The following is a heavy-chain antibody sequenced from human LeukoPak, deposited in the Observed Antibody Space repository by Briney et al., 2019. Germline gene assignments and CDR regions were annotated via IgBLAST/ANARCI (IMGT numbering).Heavy chain of an antibody. V-gene: IGHV1-3*01. Sequence: ASVKVSCKASGYTFTSYAMHWVRQAPGQRLEWMGWINAGNGNTKYSQKFQGRVTSTRDTSASTAYMELSSLRSEDTAVYYCARAYCSSTSCSLPRGYWGQGTLVTVSS. CDR3: ARAYCSSTSCSLPRGY. J-gene: IGHJ4*02. CDR1: GYTFTSYA. D-gene: IGHD2-2*01. CDR2: INAGNGNT.